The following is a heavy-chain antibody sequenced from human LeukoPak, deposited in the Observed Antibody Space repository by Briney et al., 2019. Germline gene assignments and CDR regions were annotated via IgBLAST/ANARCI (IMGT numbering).Heavy chain of an antibody. Sequence: GGSLRLSCAASGFTFSDYYMSWIRQAPGKGLEWVSSISSSSSYIYYADSVKGRFTISRDNAKNSLYLQMNSLRAEDTAVYYCASPRSNYDFWSGMDVWGQGTTVTVSS. CDR2: ISSSSSYI. V-gene: IGHV3-11*06. CDR3: ASPRSNYDFWSGMDV. J-gene: IGHJ6*02. CDR1: GFTFSDYY. D-gene: IGHD3-3*01.